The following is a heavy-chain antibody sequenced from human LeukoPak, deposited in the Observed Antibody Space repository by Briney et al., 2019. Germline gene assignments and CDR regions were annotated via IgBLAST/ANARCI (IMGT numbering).Heavy chain of an antibody. CDR3: ARDKSGSYFSWFDP. CDR2: IYTSGST. Sequence: SETLCLTCTVSGGSISSYYWSWIRQPAGKGLEWIGRIYTSGSTNYNPSLKSRVTMSLDTSKNQFSLKLSSVTAADTAVYYCARDKSGSYFSWFDPWGKGTLVSVSS. V-gene: IGHV4-4*07. D-gene: IGHD1-26*01. CDR1: GGSISSYY. J-gene: IGHJ5*02.